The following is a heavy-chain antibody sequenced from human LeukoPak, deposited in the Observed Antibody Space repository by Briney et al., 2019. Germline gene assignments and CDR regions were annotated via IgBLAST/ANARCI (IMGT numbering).Heavy chain of an antibody. Sequence: GGSLRLSCAASGFTVSSNYMSWVRQAPGKGLEWVSVIYSGGSTYYADSVKGRFTISRDNSKNTLYLQMNGLRAEDTAVYYCARVVYSGSYHVGESDYWGQGTLVTVSS. J-gene: IGHJ4*02. CDR1: GFTVSSNY. D-gene: IGHD1-26*01. CDR2: IYSGGST. CDR3: ARVVYSGSYHVGESDY. V-gene: IGHV3-53*01.